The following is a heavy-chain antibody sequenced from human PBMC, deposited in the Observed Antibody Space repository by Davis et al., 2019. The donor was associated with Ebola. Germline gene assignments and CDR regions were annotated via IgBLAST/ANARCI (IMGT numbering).Heavy chain of an antibody. J-gene: IGHJ6*02. CDR1: CTTFSYYY. CDR2: ISSSSSYT. Sequence: SCAASCTTFSYYYMSWIRHAPGKGLEWVSYISSSSSYTNYADSVKGRFTISRDNAKNSLYLQMNSLGAEDKAVYYCARDNPMMSYGMDVWGQGTTVTVSS. CDR3: ARDNPMMSYGMDV. V-gene: IGHV3-11*06. D-gene: IGHD3-22*01.